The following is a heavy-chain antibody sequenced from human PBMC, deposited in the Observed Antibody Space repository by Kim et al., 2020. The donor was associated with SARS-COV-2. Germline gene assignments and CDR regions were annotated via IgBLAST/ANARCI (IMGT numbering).Heavy chain of an antibody. V-gene: IGHV3-21*01. CDR2: ISSSSSYI. Sequence: GGSLRLSCAASGFTFSSYSMNWVRQAPGKGLEWVSSISSSSSYIYYADSVKGRFTISRDNAKNSLYLQMNSLRAEDTAVYYCARDIRYYYDSSGYYSPLSTNAFDIWGQGTMVTVSS. D-gene: IGHD3-22*01. CDR1: GFTFSSYS. J-gene: IGHJ3*02. CDR3: ARDIRYYYDSSGYYSPLSTNAFDI.